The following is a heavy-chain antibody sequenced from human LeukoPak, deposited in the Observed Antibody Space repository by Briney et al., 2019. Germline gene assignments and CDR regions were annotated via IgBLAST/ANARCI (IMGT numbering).Heavy chain of an antibody. J-gene: IGHJ4*02. D-gene: IGHD2-21*02. V-gene: IGHV3-11*05. Sequence: GGSLRFSGSASGFTSSDYYWGGPRPAPGRGRRGVSYLSSSTSYTNYADSVKGRFTISRDNAKNSLYLQMNSLRAEDTAVYYCARVLKLYCGGDCNYFDYWGQGTLVTVSS. CDR2: LSSSTSYT. CDR1: GFTSSDYY. CDR3: ARVLKLYCGGDCNYFDY.